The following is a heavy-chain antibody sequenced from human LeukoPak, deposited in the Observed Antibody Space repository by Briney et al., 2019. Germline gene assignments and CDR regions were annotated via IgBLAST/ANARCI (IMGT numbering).Heavy chain of an antibody. J-gene: IGHJ4*02. CDR2: ISGSGRIT. CDR3: AKDEGVVLSTSFDFGH. CDR1: GFTFSTYA. D-gene: IGHD3-10*01. V-gene: IGHV3-23*01. Sequence: GGSLRLSCVVSGFTFSTYAMSWVRQAPGKGLEWDAFISGSGRITYYADSVKGRFTISRDNFRNTPSLQMNSLRPDDTAIYYCAKDEGVVLSTSFDFGHWGQGTLVAVSS.